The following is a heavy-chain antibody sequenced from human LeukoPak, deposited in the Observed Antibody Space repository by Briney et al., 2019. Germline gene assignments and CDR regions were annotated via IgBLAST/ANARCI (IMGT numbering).Heavy chain of an antibody. CDR1: GFTFSSYE. Sequence: GGSLRPSCAASGFTFSSYEMNWVRQAPGKGLEWVSYISSSGSTIYYADSVKGRFTISRDNAKNSLYLQMNSLRAEDTAVYYCARDPGGPYYFDYWGQGTLVTVSS. D-gene: IGHD3-16*01. CDR3: ARDPGGPYYFDY. CDR2: ISSSGSTI. J-gene: IGHJ4*02. V-gene: IGHV3-48*03.